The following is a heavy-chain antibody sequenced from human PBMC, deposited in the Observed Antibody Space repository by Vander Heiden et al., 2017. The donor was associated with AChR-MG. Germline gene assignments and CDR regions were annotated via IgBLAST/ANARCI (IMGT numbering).Heavy chain of an antibody. J-gene: IGHJ4*02. CDR1: GCTCSTAW. CDR2: IKSKTDGGTT. V-gene: IGHV3-15*01. Sequence: EVQLVESGGGSAKPGGSLRLSCAASGCTCSTAWMNWVRQAPGKGREWVGRIKSKTDGGTTDYAAPVKGRFTISRDDSTTTLYLQMNSLKIEDTAMYYCTTADPGPVNYWGQGTLVTVSS. CDR3: TTADPGPVNY. D-gene: IGHD3-9*01.